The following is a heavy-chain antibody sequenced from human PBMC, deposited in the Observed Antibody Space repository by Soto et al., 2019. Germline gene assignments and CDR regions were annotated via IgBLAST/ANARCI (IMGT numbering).Heavy chain of an antibody. J-gene: IGHJ6*03. CDR1: GGSTSSGGYY. Sequence: QVQLQESGPGLVKPSQTLSLTCTVSGGSTSSGGYYWSWIRQHPAKGLDWIGYIYYSGSTYYNPSLKSRVTISVDTSKNQFSLKLSSVTAADTAVYYCARTTSLRHKVVVAATAQVGYYMDVWGKGTTVTVSS. CDR2: IYYSGST. V-gene: IGHV4-31*03. CDR3: ARTTSLRHKVVVAATAQVGYYMDV. D-gene: IGHD2-15*01.